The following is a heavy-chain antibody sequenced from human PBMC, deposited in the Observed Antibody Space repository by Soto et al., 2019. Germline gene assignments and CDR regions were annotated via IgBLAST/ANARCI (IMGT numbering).Heavy chain of an antibody. D-gene: IGHD3-9*01. CDR2: LDHQGYS. V-gene: IGHV4-59*01. Sequence: SETLSLTCSVSGAPITSNYWTWIRQPPGKGLEWIGYLDHQGYSNYSPSLRSRVSMSIDTSKNQLSLKVHSVTAADTAIYYCARVNVTGYFVWLDPWGQGTLVTVSS. J-gene: IGHJ5*02. CDR1: GAPITSNY. CDR3: ARVNVTGYFVWLDP.